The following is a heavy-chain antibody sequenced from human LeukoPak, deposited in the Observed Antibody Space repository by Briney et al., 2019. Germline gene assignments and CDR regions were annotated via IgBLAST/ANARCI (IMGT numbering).Heavy chain of an antibody. CDR1: GGSFSGYY. Sequence: SETLSLTCAVYGGSFSGYYWSWIRQPPGKGLEWIGEINHIGSTQYNPPLKRRVTISVDTSKNQFSLTLTSVTAADTAVYYCARGISDDFWIGYDTFDYWGHGTLVTVSS. V-gene: IGHV4-34*01. D-gene: IGHD3-3*01. CDR3: ARGISDDFWIGYDTFDY. J-gene: IGHJ4*01. CDR2: INHIGST.